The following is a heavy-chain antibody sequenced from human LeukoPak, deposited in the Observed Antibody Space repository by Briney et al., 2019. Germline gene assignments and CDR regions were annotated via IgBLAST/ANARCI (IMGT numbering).Heavy chain of an antibody. Sequence: PGGSLRLSCAASGFTFTTYAMSWVRQAPGKGLEWVSGSSANGRTYYADSVKGRFTISRDNSKNTLSLQMNSLRAEDTAVYYCARDPRQYSSGWYYFDYWGQGTLVTVSS. CDR1: GFTFTTYA. D-gene: IGHD6-19*01. J-gene: IGHJ4*02. CDR3: ARDPRQYSSGWYYFDY. V-gene: IGHV3-23*01. CDR2: SSANGRT.